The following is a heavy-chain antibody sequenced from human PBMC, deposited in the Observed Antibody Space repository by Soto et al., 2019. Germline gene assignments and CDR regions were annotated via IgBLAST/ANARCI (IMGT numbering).Heavy chain of an antibody. CDR3: ARVSTARHFDY. CDR1: GGSICRWNW. Sequence: SETRSLTRAVSGGSICRWNWWSWVRQPPGKGLEWIGEIYHSGSTNYNPSLKSRVTISVDKSKNQFSLKLSSVTAADTAVYYCARVSTARHFDYWGQGTLVTVSS. J-gene: IGHJ4*02. V-gene: IGHV4-4*02. D-gene: IGHD5-18*01. CDR2: IYHSGST.